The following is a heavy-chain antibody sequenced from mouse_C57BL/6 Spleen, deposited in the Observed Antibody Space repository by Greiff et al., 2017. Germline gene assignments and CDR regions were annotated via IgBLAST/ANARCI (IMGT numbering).Heavy chain of an antibody. CDR3: ARHSDYYGSSPLYYAMDY. D-gene: IGHD1-1*01. CDR2: FYPGSGSI. V-gene: IGHV1-62-2*01. J-gene: IGHJ4*01. Sequence: QVQLQQSGAELVKPGASVKLSCKASGYTFTEYTIHWVKQRSGQGLEWIGWFYPGSGSIKYNEKFKDKATLTADKSSSTAYMELSRLTSEDSAVYFAARHSDYYGSSPLYYAMDYWGQGTSVTVSS. CDR1: GYTFTEYT.